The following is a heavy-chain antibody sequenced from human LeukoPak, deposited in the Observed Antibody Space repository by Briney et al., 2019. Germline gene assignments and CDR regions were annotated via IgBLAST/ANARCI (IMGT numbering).Heavy chain of an antibody. CDR1: GGTFSSYA. CDR3: AGDGRYYYDSSGYYYGWVY. CDR2: IIPIFGTA. V-gene: IGHV1-69*05. J-gene: IGHJ4*02. Sequence: SVKVSCKASGGTFSSYAISWVRQAPGQGLEWMGGIIPIFGTANYAQKFQGRVTITTDESTSTAYMELSSLRSEDTAVYYCAGDGRYYYDSSGYYYGWVYWGQGTLVTVSS. D-gene: IGHD3-22*01.